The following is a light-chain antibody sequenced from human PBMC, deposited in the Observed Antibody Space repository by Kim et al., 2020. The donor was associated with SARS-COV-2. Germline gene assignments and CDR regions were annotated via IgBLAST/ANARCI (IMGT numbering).Light chain of an antibody. CDR1: QTIGTW. J-gene: IGKJ1*01. Sequence: DIQMTQSPSTLSASVGDRVTITCRASQTIGTWLAWYQQKPGKAPRLLIYKASTLESGVPPRFGGGGSGTEFTLSIYGLQPDDFATYYCQEYSSHSFGQGTKVDIK. CDR2: KAS. V-gene: IGKV1-5*03. CDR3: QEYSSHS.